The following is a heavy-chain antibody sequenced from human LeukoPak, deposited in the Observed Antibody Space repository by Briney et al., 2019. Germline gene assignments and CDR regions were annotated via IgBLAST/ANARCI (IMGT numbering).Heavy chain of an antibody. CDR2: ISWNSGSI. J-gene: IGHJ6*02. CDR3: AKNGDRFGEYYYYGMDV. CDR1: GFTFDDYA. V-gene: IGHV3-9*01. D-gene: IGHD4-17*01. Sequence: QPGGSLRLSCAASGFTFDDYAMHWVRQAPGKGLEWVSGISWNSGSIGYADSVKGRYTISRDNAKNSLYLQMNSLRAEDTALYYCAKNGDRFGEYYYYGMDVWGQGTTVTVSS.